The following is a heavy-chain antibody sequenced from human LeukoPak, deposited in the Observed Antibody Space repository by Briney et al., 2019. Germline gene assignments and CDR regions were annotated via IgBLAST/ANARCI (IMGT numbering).Heavy chain of an antibody. Sequence: PSETLSLTCAVYGGSFSGYYWSWIRQPPGKGLEWIGEINHSGSTNYNPSLKSRVTISVDTSKNQFSLKLSSVTAADTAVYYCARVDGSCSGGNCPSGNWFDPWGQGTLVTVSS. CDR3: ARVDGSCSGGNCPSGNWFDP. V-gene: IGHV4-34*01. CDR1: GGSFSGYY. CDR2: INHSGST. J-gene: IGHJ5*02. D-gene: IGHD2-15*01.